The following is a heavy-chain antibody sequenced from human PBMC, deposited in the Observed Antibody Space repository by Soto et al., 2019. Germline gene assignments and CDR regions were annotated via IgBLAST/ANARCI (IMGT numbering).Heavy chain of an antibody. D-gene: IGHD1-1*01. V-gene: IGHV4-34*01. CDR3: ARVERGTATTVVDAFDI. Sequence: QVQLQQWGAGLLKPSETLSLTRAVYGGFVSSGSYYWSWIRQPPGKGLEWIGEMSHSGGTHFNPSLKSRVTISVDTSKNQFSLKMSSVTAADTALYYCARVERGTATTVVDAFDIWGPGTMVTVSS. J-gene: IGHJ3*02. CDR2: MSHSGGT. CDR1: GGFVSSGSYY.